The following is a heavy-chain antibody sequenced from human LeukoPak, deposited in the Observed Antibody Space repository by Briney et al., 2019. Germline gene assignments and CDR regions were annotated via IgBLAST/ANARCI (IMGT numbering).Heavy chain of an antibody. V-gene: IGHV1-46*01. Sequence: ASVKVSCKASGYTFTSYYMHWLRQAPGQGLEWMGIINPSGGSTSYAQKFQGRVTMTRDTSTSTVYMELSSLRSEDTAVYYCARGSSTSNYYYYYGMDVWGQGTTVTVSS. CDR2: INPSGGST. D-gene: IGHD2-2*01. CDR3: ARGSSTSNYYYYYGMDV. J-gene: IGHJ6*02. CDR1: GYTFTSYY.